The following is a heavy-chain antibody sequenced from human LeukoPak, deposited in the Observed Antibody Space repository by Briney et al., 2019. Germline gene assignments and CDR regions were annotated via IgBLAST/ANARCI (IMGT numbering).Heavy chain of an antibody. Sequence: ASVKVSCKVSGYTLTELFMHWARQAPGKGLEWMGGFDPEDGETIYAQKFQGRVTMTEDTSTDTAYMELSSLRSEDTAVYYCATLIDSYGLNWFDPWGQGTLVTVSS. J-gene: IGHJ5*02. D-gene: IGHD5-18*01. CDR3: ATLIDSYGLNWFDP. CDR2: FDPEDGET. CDR1: GYTLTELF. V-gene: IGHV1-24*01.